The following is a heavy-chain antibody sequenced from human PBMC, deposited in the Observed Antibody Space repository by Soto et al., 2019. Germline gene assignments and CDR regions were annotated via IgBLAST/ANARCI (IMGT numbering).Heavy chain of an antibody. V-gene: IGHV1-46*01. CDR2: FNPRGGST. CDR1: GCTLTNYD. CDR3: ARGVTAVELPYDY. Sequence: ASVKVSCKASGCTLTNYDMHWVRQAPGQGLEWMGIFNPRGGSTSLAQKFQGRVTMTWDTSTTTVYMEVSSLRSEDTAVYYCARGVTAVELPYDYWGQGTLVTVSS. J-gene: IGHJ4*02. D-gene: IGHD1-7*01.